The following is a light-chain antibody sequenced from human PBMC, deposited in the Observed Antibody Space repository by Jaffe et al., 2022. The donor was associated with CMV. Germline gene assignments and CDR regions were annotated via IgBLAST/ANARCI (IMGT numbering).Light chain of an antibody. CDR2: WAS. V-gene: IGKV4-1*01. CDR3: QQYYSTPYT. Sequence: DIVMTQSPDSLAVSLGERATINCKSSQSVLYRSNIKNYLAWYQQKPGQPPKLLLYWASTRESGVPDRFSGSGSGTDFTLTISSLQAEDVAVYFCQQYYSTPYTFGQGTKLEIK. CDR1: QSVLYRSNIKNY. J-gene: IGKJ2*01.